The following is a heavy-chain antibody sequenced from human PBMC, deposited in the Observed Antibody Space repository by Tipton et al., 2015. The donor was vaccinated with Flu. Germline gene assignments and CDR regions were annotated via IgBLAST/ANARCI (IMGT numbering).Heavy chain of an antibody. Sequence: GSLRLSCAASGFTVSSNYMSWVRQAPGKGLEWVSVIYSGGSTYYADSVKGRFTISRDNSKNTLYLQMNSLRAEDTAVYYCARVEQLAHYFDYWGQGTLVTVSS. CDR1: GFTVSSNY. V-gene: IGHV3-53*01. CDR2: IYSGGST. D-gene: IGHD6-6*01. CDR3: ARVEQLAHYFDY. J-gene: IGHJ4*02.